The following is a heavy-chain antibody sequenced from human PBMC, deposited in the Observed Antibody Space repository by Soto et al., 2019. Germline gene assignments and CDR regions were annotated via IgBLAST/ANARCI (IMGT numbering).Heavy chain of an antibody. CDR2: TYYSGST. CDR3: ARSVFP. J-gene: IGHJ5*02. Sequence: QVQLQESGPGLVKPSQTLSLTCTVSGGSISSGGFYWSWIRQHPGKGLEWIGYTYYSGSTYYNPSLNSRGTISVYTPKNQFSLKRSSGMAANTAVYYCARSVFPWGQGTLVTVSS. V-gene: IGHV4-31*03. CDR1: GGSISSGGFY.